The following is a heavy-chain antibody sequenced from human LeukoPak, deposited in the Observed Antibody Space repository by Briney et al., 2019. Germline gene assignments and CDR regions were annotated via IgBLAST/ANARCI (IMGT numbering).Heavy chain of an antibody. CDR3: AKGISSSGWYS. V-gene: IGHV3-23*01. J-gene: IGHJ4*02. Sequence: GGSLRLSCAASGFTFSSYGMSWVRQAPGKGLEWVSGMSGGGGSTYYADSAKGRFTISRDNSKNTLYLEMNSLRAEGTAVYYCAKGISSSGWYSWGQGTLVTVSS. D-gene: IGHD6-19*01. CDR1: GFTFSSYG. CDR2: MSGGGGST.